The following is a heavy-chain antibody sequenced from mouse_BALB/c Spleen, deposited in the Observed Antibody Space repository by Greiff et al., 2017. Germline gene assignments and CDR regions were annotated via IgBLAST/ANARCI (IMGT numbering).Heavy chain of an antibody. CDR1: GFSFRDYY. V-gene: IGHV5-4*02. D-gene: IGHD3-3*01. CDR2: ISDGGSFT. J-gene: IGHJ4*01. Sequence: EVKLVESGGGLVMPGGSLKFSCAASGFSFRDYYMFWVRQTSETRLEWVATISDGGSFTYYPDSVKVRFTISRDHAKNKLYLKMSSLKSEDTAMYYCAREIMEGLDAMDAWGEGTSVTVSS. CDR3: AREIMEGLDAMDA.